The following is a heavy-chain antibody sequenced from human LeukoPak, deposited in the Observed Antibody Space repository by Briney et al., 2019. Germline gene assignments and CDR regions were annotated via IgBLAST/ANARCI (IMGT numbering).Heavy chain of an antibody. J-gene: IGHJ5*02. CDR2: TDYSGSA. CDR3: ARHLTYDGNNYAALVIRHNWFDP. D-gene: IGHD3-22*01. CDR1: GGSMTSSSYK. Sequence: SETQSLTCTVSGGSMTSSSYKWGWIRQSPGKGLEWIGSTDYSGSASYTPSLKSRVTISVDTSKNQFSLRLTSVTAADTAVYYCARHLTYDGNNYAALVIRHNWFDPWGQGTLVTVSS. V-gene: IGHV4-39*01.